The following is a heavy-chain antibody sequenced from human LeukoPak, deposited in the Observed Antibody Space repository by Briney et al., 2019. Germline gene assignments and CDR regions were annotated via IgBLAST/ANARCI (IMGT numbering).Heavy chain of an antibody. CDR1: GGSISSSNW. Sequence: PSETLSLTCAVSGGSISSSNWWSWVRQPPGKGLEWIGEIYHSGSTNYNPSLKSRVTISVDKSKNQFSLKLSSVTAADTAVYYCARGYYDILTGPSYYYYGMDVWGQGTTVTVSS. J-gene: IGHJ6*02. CDR3: ARGYYDILTGPSYYYYGMDV. CDR2: IYHSGST. D-gene: IGHD3-9*01. V-gene: IGHV4-4*02.